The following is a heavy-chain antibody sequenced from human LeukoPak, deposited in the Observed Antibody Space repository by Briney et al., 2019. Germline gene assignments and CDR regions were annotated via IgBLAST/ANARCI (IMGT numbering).Heavy chain of an antibody. J-gene: IGHJ6*03. Sequence: SETLSLTCAVYGGSFSGYYWSWIRQPAGKGLEWIGRIYTSGSTNYNPSLKSQVTISVDTSKNQFSLKLSSVTAADTAVYYCARDFYGGKGPHYYYMDVWGKGTTVTVSS. CDR1: GGSFSGYY. D-gene: IGHD4-23*01. V-gene: IGHV4-4*07. CDR3: ARDFYGGKGPHYYYMDV. CDR2: IYTSGST.